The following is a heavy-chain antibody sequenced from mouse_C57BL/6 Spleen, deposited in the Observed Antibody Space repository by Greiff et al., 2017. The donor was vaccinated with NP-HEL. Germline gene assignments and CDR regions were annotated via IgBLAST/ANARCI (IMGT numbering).Heavy chain of an antibody. Sequence: DVQLQESGAELVRPGASVKLSCTASGFNIKDDYMHWVKQRPEQGLEWIGWIDPENGDTEYASKFQGKATITADTSSNTAYLQLSSLTSEDTAVYYCTTYYVDYWGQGTTLTVSS. J-gene: IGHJ2*01. CDR1: GFNIKDDY. CDR2: IDPENGDT. CDR3: TTYYVDY. V-gene: IGHV14-4*01.